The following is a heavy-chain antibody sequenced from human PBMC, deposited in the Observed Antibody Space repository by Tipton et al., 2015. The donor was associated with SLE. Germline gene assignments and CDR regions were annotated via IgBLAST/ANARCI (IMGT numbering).Heavy chain of an antibody. CDR1: GGSFSGYY. CDR3: ASSKRGPGYGGYFDY. V-gene: IGHV4-34*01. D-gene: IGHD5-12*01. Sequence: TLSLTCAVYGGSFSGYYWSWIRQPPGKGLEWIGEINHSGSTNYNPSLKSRVTISVDTSKNQFFLKLSSVTAADTAVYYCASSKRGPGYGGYFDYWGQGTLVTVSS. CDR2: INHSGST. J-gene: IGHJ4*02.